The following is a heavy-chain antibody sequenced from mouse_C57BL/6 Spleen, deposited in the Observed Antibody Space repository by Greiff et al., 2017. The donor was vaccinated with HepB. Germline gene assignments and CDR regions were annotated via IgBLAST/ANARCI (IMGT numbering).Heavy chain of an antibody. J-gene: IGHJ1*03. D-gene: IGHD2-4*01. V-gene: IGHV1-26*01. CDR2: INPNNGGT. CDR3: ARAYDYDWYFDV. Sequence: VQLQQSGPELVKPGASVKISCKASGYTFTDYYMNWVKQSHGKSLEWIGDINPNNGGTSYNQKFKGKATLTVDKSSSTAYMELRSRTSEDSAVYYCARAYDYDWYFDVWGTGTTVTVSA. CDR1: GYTFTDYY.